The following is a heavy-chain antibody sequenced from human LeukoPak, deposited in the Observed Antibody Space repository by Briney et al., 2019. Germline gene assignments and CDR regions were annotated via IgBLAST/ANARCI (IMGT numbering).Heavy chain of an antibody. CDR2: INPNSGGT. CDR1: GYTFTGYY. Sequence: ASVKVSCKASGYTFTGYYMHWVRQAPGQGLEWMGRINPNSGGTNYAQKFQGRVTMTRDTSISTAYMELSRLRSDDTAVYYCASTATSGWCSYFDYWGQRTLVTVSS. J-gene: IGHJ4*02. CDR3: ASTATSGWCSYFDY. D-gene: IGHD6-19*01. V-gene: IGHV1-2*06.